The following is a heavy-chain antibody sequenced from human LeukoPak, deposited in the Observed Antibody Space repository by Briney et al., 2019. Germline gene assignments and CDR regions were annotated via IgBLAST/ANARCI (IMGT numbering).Heavy chain of an antibody. D-gene: IGHD2-2*01. Sequence: AASVTVSCKASGGTFNSNAMSWVRQAPGQGLEWMGGIIPMLGTANYAQKFQGRVTITADKSTSTAYMELSSLRSEDTAVYYCARDARRRYCSSTSCYWGWFDPWGQGTLVTVSS. CDR2: IIPMLGTA. CDR1: GGTFNSNA. V-gene: IGHV1-69*06. CDR3: ARDARRRYCSSTSCYWGWFDP. J-gene: IGHJ5*02.